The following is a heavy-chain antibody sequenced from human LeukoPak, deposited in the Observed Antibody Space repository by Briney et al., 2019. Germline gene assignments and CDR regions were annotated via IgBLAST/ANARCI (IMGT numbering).Heavy chain of an antibody. J-gene: IGHJ3*02. Sequence: GGSLRLSCAASGFTFSSYSMSWVRQAPGKGLEWVANIKQDGSEKYYVDSVKGRFTISRDNAKNSLYLQMNSLRAEDTAVYYCARDGITMIVVVNDAFDIWGQGTMVTVSS. CDR1: GFTFSSYS. V-gene: IGHV3-7*01. CDR2: IKQDGSEK. D-gene: IGHD3-22*01. CDR3: ARDGITMIVVVNDAFDI.